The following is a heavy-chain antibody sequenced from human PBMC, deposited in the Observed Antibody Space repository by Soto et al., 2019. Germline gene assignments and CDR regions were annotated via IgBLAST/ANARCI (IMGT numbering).Heavy chain of an antibody. CDR2: IGTTDDT. Sequence: GGSLRLSCAASGFTFSSYDMHWVRQATGKGLEWVSAIGTTDDTYYPDSVKGRFTISRENAKNSLYLQMNSLRAEDTAVYYCARGRWHKFDYAEKSFDYWGQGALVTVSS. CDR1: GFTFSSYD. J-gene: IGHJ4*02. CDR3: ARGRWHKFDYAEKSFDY. V-gene: IGHV3-13*01. D-gene: IGHD4-17*01.